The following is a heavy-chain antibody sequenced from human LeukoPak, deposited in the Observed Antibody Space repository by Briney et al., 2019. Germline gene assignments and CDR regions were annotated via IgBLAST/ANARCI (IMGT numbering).Heavy chain of an antibody. J-gene: IGHJ4*02. Sequence: GGSLRLSCAASGFTFSSYAMSWVRQAPGKGLEWVSAISGSGGSTYYADSVKGRFTISRDNSKNTLYLQMNSLRAEDTAVYYCAKDRIVGDDLGLTRFDYWGQRTLVTVSS. CDR1: GFTFSSYA. CDR3: AKDRIVGDDLGLTRFDY. CDR2: ISGSGGST. V-gene: IGHV3-23*01. D-gene: IGHD1-26*01.